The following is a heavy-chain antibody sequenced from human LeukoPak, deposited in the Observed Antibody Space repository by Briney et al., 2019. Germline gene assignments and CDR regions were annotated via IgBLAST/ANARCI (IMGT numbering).Heavy chain of an antibody. Sequence: SETLSLTCAVSSGSIFNSNWWSWVRQPPGKGLEWIGQIFHSGSTSYSPSLKSRVTISVDTSKNQFSLKLSSVTAADTAVYYCARARGYSYPPDYWGQGTLVTVSS. CDR2: IFHSGST. V-gene: IGHV4-4*02. CDR1: SGSIFNSNW. D-gene: IGHD5-18*01. CDR3: ARARGYSYPPDY. J-gene: IGHJ4*02.